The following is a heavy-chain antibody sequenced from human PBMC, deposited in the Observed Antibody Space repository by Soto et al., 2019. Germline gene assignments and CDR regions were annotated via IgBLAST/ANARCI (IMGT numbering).Heavy chain of an antibody. J-gene: IGHJ4*02. CDR1: GGTFGSHG. CDR3: AREGAITQSMDQ. D-gene: IGHD2-2*01. CDR2: IIPIVDTT. V-gene: IGHV1-69*13. Sequence: GASVKVSCKASGGTFGSHGISWVRQAPGQGLEWLGGIIPIVDTTNHAQKFQGRVTFIADESTTTVYMELSSLKFEDTAVYYCAREGAITQSMDQWGQGTLVTVSS.